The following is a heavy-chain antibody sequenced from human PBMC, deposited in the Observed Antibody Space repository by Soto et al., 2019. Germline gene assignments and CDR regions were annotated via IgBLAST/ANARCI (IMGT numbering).Heavy chain of an antibody. CDR1: GYKFTTFW. V-gene: IGHV5-10-1*01. Sequence: GESLKISCKASGYKFTTFWLNWVRQTPGKGLEWLGRIDPTDSFTNYSPPFEGHVTISVDRSISTAYLQWNSLQASDTAIYYCARPASGGSRDALDVWGQGTTVTV. CDR3: ARPASGGSRDALDV. CDR2: IDPTDSFT. D-gene: IGHD2-15*01. J-gene: IGHJ3*01.